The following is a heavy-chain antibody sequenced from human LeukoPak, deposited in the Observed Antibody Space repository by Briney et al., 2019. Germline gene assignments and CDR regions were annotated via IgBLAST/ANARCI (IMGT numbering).Heavy chain of an antibody. CDR2: ISSSSSYI. J-gene: IGHJ4*02. Sequence: GGSLRLSCAASGFTFSSYSMNWVRQAPGKGLEWVSSISSSSSYIYYADSVKGRFTISRDNAKNSLYLQMNSLRAEDTAVYYCAKGNPPRVRLDYFRLDYWGQGTLVTVSS. CDR1: GFTFSSYS. V-gene: IGHV3-21*01. CDR3: AKGNPPRVRLDYFRLDY. D-gene: IGHD2/OR15-2a*01.